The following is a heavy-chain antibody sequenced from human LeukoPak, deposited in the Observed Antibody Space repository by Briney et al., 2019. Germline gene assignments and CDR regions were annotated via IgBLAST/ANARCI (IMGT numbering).Heavy chain of an antibody. CDR2: IYSSGST. V-gene: IGHV4-39*01. D-gene: IGHD6-25*01. CDR3: ARHENARSSSGLEY. Sequence: PSETLSLTCTVSGGSISSSYYYWGWIRQPPGKGLEWIGSIYSSGSTYYNPSLKSRVTISVDTSKNQFSLKLSSVTAADTAVYYCARHENARSSSGLEYWGQGTLVTVSS. CDR1: GGSISSSYYY. J-gene: IGHJ4*02.